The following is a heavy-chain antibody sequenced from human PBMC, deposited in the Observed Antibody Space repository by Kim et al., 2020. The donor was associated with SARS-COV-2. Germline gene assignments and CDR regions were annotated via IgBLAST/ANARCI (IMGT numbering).Heavy chain of an antibody. V-gene: IGHV3-7*01. J-gene: IGHJ6*03. CDR3: ARDREVQGVIFYYYYMDV. D-gene: IGHD3-10*01. CDR1: GFTFSSYW. CDR2: IKQDGSEK. Sequence: GGSLRLSCAASGFTFSSYWMSWVRQAPGKGLEWVANIKQDGSEKYYVDSVKGRFTISRDNAKNSLYLQMNSLRAEDTAVYYCARDREVQGVIFYYYYMDVWGKGTTVTVSS.